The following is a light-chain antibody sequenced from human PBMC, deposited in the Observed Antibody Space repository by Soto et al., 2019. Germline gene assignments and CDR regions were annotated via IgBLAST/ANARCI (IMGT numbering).Light chain of an antibody. CDR3: SSYAGSNNWN. Sequence: QSVLTQPPSASGSPGQSVTISCTGTSSDVGGYNYVSWYQQHPGKAPKLMIYEVSKWPSGVPDRFSGSKSGNTASLTVSGLQAEDEAYYYCSSYAGSNNWNFGTGTKLTVL. J-gene: IGLJ1*01. CDR1: SSDVGGYNY. CDR2: EVS. V-gene: IGLV2-8*01.